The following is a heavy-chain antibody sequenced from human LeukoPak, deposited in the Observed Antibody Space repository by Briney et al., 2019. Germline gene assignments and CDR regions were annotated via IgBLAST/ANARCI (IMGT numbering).Heavy chain of an antibody. CDR3: ARRTYYYGSGPSWFDP. V-gene: IGHV4-59*08. Sequence: SETLSLTCTVSGGSISSTYWSWIRQPPGKGLEWIGFIYYNGGTNYNPSLKSRVTMSVDTSKNQSSLQLTSVTAADTAVYYCARRTYYYGSGPSWFDPWGQGILVTVSS. J-gene: IGHJ5*02. CDR1: GGSISSTY. CDR2: IYYNGGT. D-gene: IGHD3-10*01.